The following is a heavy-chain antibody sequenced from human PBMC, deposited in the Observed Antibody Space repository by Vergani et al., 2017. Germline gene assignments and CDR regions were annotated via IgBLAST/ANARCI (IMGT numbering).Heavy chain of an antibody. D-gene: IGHD1-26*01. CDR1: GYTFTDYY. CDR3: AREQPGGRVDY. J-gene: IGHJ4*02. Sequence: QVQLVQSGAEVKKPGASVKVSCKASGYTFTDYYMHWVRQAPGQGLEWMGRIIPILGIANYAQKFQGRVTITADKSTSTAYMELSSLRSEDTAVYYCAREQPGGRVDYWGQGTLVTVSS. CDR2: IIPILGIA. V-gene: IGHV1-69*09.